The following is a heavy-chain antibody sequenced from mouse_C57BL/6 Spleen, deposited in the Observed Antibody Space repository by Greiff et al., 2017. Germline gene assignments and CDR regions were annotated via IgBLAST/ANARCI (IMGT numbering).Heavy chain of an antibody. D-gene: IGHD1-1*01. V-gene: IGHV5-15*04. CDR3: ARRATVVATDAMDY. CDR2: ISNLAYSI. CDR1: GFTFSDYG. J-gene: IGHJ4*01. Sequence: EVKVVESGGGLVQPGGSLKLSCAASGFTFSDYGMAWVRQAPRKGPEWVAFISNLAYSIYYADTVTGRFTISRENAKNTLYLEMSSLRSEDTAMYYCARRATVVATDAMDYWGQGTSVTVSS.